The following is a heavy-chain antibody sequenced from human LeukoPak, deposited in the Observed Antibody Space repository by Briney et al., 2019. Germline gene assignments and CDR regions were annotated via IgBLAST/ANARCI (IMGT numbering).Heavy chain of an antibody. Sequence: GGSLRLSCAASGFTFSSYSMNWVRQAPGKGLEWVSSISISSSYIYYADSVKGRFTISRDNAKNSLYLQMNSLRAEDTAVYYCARELTYAVTADMDVWGKGTTVTVSS. CDR2: ISISSSYI. D-gene: IGHD4-23*01. CDR1: GFTFSSYS. CDR3: ARELTYAVTADMDV. V-gene: IGHV3-21*01. J-gene: IGHJ6*03.